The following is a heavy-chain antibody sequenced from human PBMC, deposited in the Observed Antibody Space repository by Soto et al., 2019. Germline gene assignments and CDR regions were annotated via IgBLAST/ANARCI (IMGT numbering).Heavy chain of an antibody. J-gene: IGHJ6*02. CDR3: ARVETTRYYYGMDV. D-gene: IGHD4-4*01. Sequence: GASVKVSCKVSGYTLTGLSMHWVRQAPGKGLEWMGGIIPIFGTANYAQKFQGRVTITADESTSTAYMELSSLRSEDTAVYYCARVETTRYYYGMDVWGQGTTVTVSS. V-gene: IGHV1-69*13. CDR2: IIPIFGTA. CDR1: GYTLTGLS.